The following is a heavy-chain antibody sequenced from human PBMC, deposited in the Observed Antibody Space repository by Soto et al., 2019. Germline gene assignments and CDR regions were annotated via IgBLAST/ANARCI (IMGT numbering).Heavy chain of an antibody. CDR1: GYTYTSYA. D-gene: IGHD3-22*01. CDR2: INAGNGNT. J-gene: IGHJ6*02. CDR3: ARVSKTYYYDSSGYSGYYYGMDV. Sequence: GASVKVSCTASGYTYTSYAMHWVRQAPGQRLEWMGWINAGNGNTKYSQKFQGRVTITRDTSASTAYMELSSLRSEDTAVYYCARVSKTYYYDSSGYSGYYYGMDVWGQGTTVTVSS. V-gene: IGHV1-3*01.